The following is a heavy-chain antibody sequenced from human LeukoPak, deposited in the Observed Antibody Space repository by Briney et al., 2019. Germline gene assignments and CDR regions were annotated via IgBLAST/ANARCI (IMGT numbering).Heavy chain of an antibody. J-gene: IGHJ4*02. Sequence: SGNSFISFAISWVRQAPGQGLEWMGWISAYYGTTNYAQKFKGRVTMTTDTSTSTVYMELSRLRSDDTAVYYCARDEYFSLFDYWGQGTLVTVSS. CDR2: ISAYYGTT. D-gene: IGHD3-9*01. V-gene: IGHV1-18*01. CDR1: GNSFISFA. CDR3: ARDEYFSLFDY.